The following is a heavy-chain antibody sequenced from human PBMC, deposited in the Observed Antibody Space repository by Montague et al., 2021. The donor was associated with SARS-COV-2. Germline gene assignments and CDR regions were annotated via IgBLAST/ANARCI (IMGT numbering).Heavy chain of an antibody. CDR3: ARDDFRWGLDC. V-gene: IGHV4-61*02. D-gene: IGHD2/OR15-2a*01. Sequence: TLSLTCTVSGDSITSDVSYWSWIRQPAGKGLEWIGRIYTTGSTNYNPSLKSRLTISLDTSKNQFSLKLGSVTAADTAVYYCARDDFRWGLDCWGQGTLVTVSS. CDR2: IYTTGST. CDR1: GDSITSDVSY. J-gene: IGHJ4*02.